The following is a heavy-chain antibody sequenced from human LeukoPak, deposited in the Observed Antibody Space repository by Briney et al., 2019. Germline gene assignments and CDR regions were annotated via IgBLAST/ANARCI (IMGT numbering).Heavy chain of an antibody. D-gene: IGHD3-16*01. CDR2: IYFNGDT. Sequence: SETLSLTCSVSGASIRSGGFYWSWLRQHPRRGLEWLGYIYFNGDTYYNPSLKRRVTISVDTSQNRFSLRVHSVTAADTAVYFCARARLRSEDFSTPYYFDFWGRGTLVTVSS. CDR3: ARARLRSEDFSTPYYFDF. V-gene: IGHV4-31*03. J-gene: IGHJ4*02. CDR1: GASIRSGGFY.